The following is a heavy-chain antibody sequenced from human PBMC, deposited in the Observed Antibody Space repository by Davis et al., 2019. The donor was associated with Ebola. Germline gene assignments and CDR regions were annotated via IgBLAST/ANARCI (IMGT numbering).Heavy chain of an antibody. J-gene: IGHJ4*02. D-gene: IGHD3-3*01. CDR3: AREYWSGYYFFDY. Sequence: GSLRLSCAVSGGSISSSNWWSWVRQPPGKGLEWIGEIYHSGSTNYNPSLKSRVTISVDTSKNQFSLKLSSVTAADTAVYYCAREYWSGYYFFDYWGQGTLVTVSS. V-gene: IGHV4-4*02. CDR1: GGSISSSNW. CDR2: IYHSGST.